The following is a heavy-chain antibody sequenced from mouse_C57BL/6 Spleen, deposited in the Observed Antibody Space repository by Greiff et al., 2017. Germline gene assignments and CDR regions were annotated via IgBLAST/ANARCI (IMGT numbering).Heavy chain of an antibody. D-gene: IGHD2-4*01. J-gene: IGHJ3*01. Sequence: EVQRVESGGGLVKPGGSLKLSCAASGFTFSSYAMSWVRQTPEKRLEWVATISDGGSYTYYPDNVKGRFTISRDNAKNNLYLQMSHLKSEDTAMYYCARVDYDYLLAYWGQGTLVTVSA. V-gene: IGHV5-4*01. CDR1: GFTFSSYA. CDR2: ISDGGSYT. CDR3: ARVDYDYLLAY.